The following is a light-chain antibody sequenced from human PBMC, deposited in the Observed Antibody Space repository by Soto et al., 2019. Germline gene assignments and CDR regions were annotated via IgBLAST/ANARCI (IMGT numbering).Light chain of an antibody. CDR1: QTIDSW. V-gene: IGKV1-5*01. J-gene: IGKJ4*01. CDR2: DAT. Sequence: DIQMTQSPSILSASVGDRVTITSRASQTIDSWVAWYQQKPGKAPKLLVYDATSLESGVSSRFSGSGSGTDFTFTISSLQPEDIATYYCQQYDNLPLTFGGATKVDIK. CDR3: QQYDNLPLT.